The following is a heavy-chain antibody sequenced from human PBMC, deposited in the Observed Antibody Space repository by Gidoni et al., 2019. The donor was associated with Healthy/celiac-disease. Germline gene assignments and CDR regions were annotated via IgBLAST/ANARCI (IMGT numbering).Heavy chain of an antibody. CDR2: INHRGST. Sequence: QVQLQQWGAGLLKPSETLSLTCAVYGGSFSGYYGSWIRQPPGKGLEWIGEINHRGSTNYNPSLKSRVTISVDTSKNQFSLKLSSVTAADTAVYYCARLNYFDYWGQGTLVTVSS. CDR3: ARLNYFDY. CDR1: GGSFSGYY. J-gene: IGHJ4*02. V-gene: IGHV4-34*01.